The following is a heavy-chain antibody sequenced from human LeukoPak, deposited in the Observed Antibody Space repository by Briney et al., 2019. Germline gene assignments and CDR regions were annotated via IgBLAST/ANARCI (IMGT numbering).Heavy chain of an antibody. J-gene: IGHJ4*02. CDR1: GESFTDYH. Sequence: PSETLSLTCDIYGESFTDYHFSWIRQPPGKGLEWIGEISHDEGTNYSPSLKSRVTISLDTSKNQFSLKLTSVTAADTAVYYCARGPDSRKAGHWGPGTLVTVSS. V-gene: IGHV4-34*01. D-gene: IGHD1-14*01. CDR2: ISHDEGT. CDR3: ARGPDSRKAGH.